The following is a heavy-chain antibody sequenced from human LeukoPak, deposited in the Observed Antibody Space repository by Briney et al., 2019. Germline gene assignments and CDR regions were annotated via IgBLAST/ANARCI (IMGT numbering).Heavy chain of an antibody. CDR1: GGFFSGYH. CDR3: PRGRHHITMIVAVMTSVSYYLDV. V-gene: IGHV4-34*01. Sequence: PSETLSLTCAVYGGFFSGYHWTWLRQSPGKGREWLGDMNPSGSTYYNPSRKSRLTISVDTSRNQFYLKLSSVTAADTAVYCCPRGRHHITMIVAVMTSVSYYLDVWGKGTTVTVS. J-gene: IGHJ6*03. D-gene: IGHD3-22*01. CDR2: MNPSGST.